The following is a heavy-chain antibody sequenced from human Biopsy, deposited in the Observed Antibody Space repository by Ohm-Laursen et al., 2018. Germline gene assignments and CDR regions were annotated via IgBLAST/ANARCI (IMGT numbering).Heavy chain of an antibody. CDR2: MNPNRGKT. D-gene: IGHD3-16*01. J-gene: IGHJ6*02. CDR1: AGTFSNYA. CDR3: SRGGVFGDTDAYDGLDV. Sequence: GASVTVSYQASAGTFSNYAISWVRQAPGEGPEWLGWMNPNRGKTGLAQKFQGRITMTRSPSITTAYMELTNLRSEYTSVYYWSRGGVFGDTDAYDGLDVWGRGTTVTVSS. V-gene: IGHV1-8*01.